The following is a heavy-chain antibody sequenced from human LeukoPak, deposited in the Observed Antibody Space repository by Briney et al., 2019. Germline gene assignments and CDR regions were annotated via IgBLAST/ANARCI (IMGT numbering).Heavy chain of an antibody. CDR1: GGSISSSSYY. D-gene: IGHD3-10*01. J-gene: IGHJ6*02. V-gene: IGHV4-39*01. Sequence: PSETLSLTCTVSGGSISSSSYYWGWIRQPPGKGLEWIGSMYYSGSTYYNPSLKSRVTISVDTSKTQISLKLSSVTAADTAVYYCARHGFGESPSYYYYGLDVWGQGTTVTVSS. CDR3: ARHGFGESPSYYYYGLDV. CDR2: MYYSGST.